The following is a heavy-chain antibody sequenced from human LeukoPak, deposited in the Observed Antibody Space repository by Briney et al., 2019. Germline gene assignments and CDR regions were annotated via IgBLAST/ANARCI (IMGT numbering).Heavy chain of an antibody. CDR3: ARDLDPYYYDSSGYLDS. CDR2: INPSGGST. CDR1: GYTFTSYY. V-gene: IGHV1-46*01. D-gene: IGHD3-22*01. Sequence: ASVKVSCKASGYTFTSYYMHWVRQAPGQGLEWMGVINPSGGSTSYAQKFQGRVTMTRDTSTSTVYMELSSLRSEDTAVYYCARDLDPYYYDSSGYLDSWGQGTLVAVSS. J-gene: IGHJ5*01.